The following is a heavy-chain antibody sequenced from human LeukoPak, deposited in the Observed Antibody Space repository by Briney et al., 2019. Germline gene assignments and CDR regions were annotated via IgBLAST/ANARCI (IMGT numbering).Heavy chain of an antibody. CDR2: VNGDGSSR. CDR3: ARGFDSSGQNY. V-gene: IGHV3-74*01. Sequence: GGSLRLSCAASGFTFSSYWMHWVRQAPGKGLVWVSRVNGDGSSRSHADSVKGRFTISRDNAKNTLYLQMNSLRAEDTAVYYCARGFDSSGQNYWGQGTLVTVSS. J-gene: IGHJ4*02. CDR1: GFTFSSYW. D-gene: IGHD3-22*01.